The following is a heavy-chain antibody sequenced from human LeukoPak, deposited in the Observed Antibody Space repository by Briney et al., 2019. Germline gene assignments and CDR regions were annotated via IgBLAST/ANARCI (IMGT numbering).Heavy chain of an antibody. Sequence: GGSLRLSCAASGFTFSSYGMHWVRQAPGKGLEWVAFIRYDGSNKYYADSVKGRFTISRDNSKNTLYLQMNGLRAEDTAVYYCAKDTVKYCSSTSCYLDYWGQGTLVTVSS. CDR3: AKDTVKYCSSTSCYLDY. D-gene: IGHD2-2*01. CDR1: GFTFSSYG. CDR2: IRYDGSNK. V-gene: IGHV3-30*02. J-gene: IGHJ4*02.